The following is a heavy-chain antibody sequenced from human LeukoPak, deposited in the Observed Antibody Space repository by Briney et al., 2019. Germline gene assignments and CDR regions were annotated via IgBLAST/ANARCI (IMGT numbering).Heavy chain of an antibody. Sequence: ASVKVSCKASGYAFTSYDINWVRQATGQGLEWMGWMNPNSGNTGYAQKFQGRVTMTRNTSISTAYMVLSSLRSEDTAVYYCARGRLSSRFWFDPWGQGTLVTVSS. CDR3: ARGRLSSRFWFDP. J-gene: IGHJ5*02. V-gene: IGHV1-8*01. CDR1: GYAFTSYD. D-gene: IGHD4/OR15-4a*01. CDR2: MNPNSGNT.